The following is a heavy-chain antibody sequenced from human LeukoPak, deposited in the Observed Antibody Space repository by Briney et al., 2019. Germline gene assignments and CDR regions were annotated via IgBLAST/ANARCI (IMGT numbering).Heavy chain of an antibody. Sequence: GGSLRLSCAASGFTFSSYWMSWVRQAPGKGLEWVSYISSSGSTTYYADSVKGRCTISRDNAKNSLYLQMNSLRAEDTAVYYCARVQQSWGYYDYYYMDVWGKGTTVTVSS. J-gene: IGHJ6*03. CDR3: ARVQQSWGYYDYYYMDV. CDR1: GFTFSSYW. D-gene: IGHD7-27*01. CDR2: ISSSGSTT. V-gene: IGHV3-48*04.